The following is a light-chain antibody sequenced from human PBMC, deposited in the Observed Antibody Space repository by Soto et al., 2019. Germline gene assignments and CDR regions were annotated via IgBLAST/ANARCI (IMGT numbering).Light chain of an antibody. CDR2: EVT. CDR3: SSHAGSSAFYV. J-gene: IGLJ1*01. CDR1: SSDIGAYDY. Sequence: QSALTQPASVSGSPGQSITISCTGTSSDIGAYDYVSWYQQYPGRVPKLLIHEVTNRPSGVSDRFSGSKSGKTASLTISGLQTEDEADYYCSSHAGSSAFYVFGTGTKVTVL. V-gene: IGLV2-14*01.